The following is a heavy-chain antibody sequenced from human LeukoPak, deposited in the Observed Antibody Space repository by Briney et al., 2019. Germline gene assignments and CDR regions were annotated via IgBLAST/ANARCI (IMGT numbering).Heavy chain of an antibody. CDR1: GYTFTGYF. CDR2: INPNRGGT. Sequence: ASVKVSYKASGYTFTGYFMHWVRQAAGQGREWMGWINPNRGGTNNAQKFQGRVTMTRETSISTAYMELSRLRTDDTAVYYCARVSSVGIVVVNYYFDYWGQGTLVTVSS. J-gene: IGHJ4*02. V-gene: IGHV1-2*02. D-gene: IGHD3-22*01. CDR3: ARVSSVGIVVVNYYFDY.